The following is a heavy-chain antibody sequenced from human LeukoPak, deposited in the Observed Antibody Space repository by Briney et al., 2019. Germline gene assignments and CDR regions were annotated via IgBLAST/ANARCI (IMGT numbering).Heavy chain of an antibody. CDR3: ARGWVAAGPRPFDY. J-gene: IGHJ4*02. D-gene: IGHD2-15*01. V-gene: IGHV4-61*02. Sequence: SETLSLTCTVSGGSISSGSYYWTWIRQSAGKGLEWIGRIYTSGSTNYNPSLKSRVTISVDTSKNQFSLKLTSVTAADTAVYYCARGWVAAGPRPFDYWGQGTLVTVSS. CDR1: GGSISSGSYY. CDR2: IYTSGST.